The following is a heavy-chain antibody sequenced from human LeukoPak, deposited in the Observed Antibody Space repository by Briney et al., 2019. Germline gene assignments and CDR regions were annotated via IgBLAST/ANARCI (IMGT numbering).Heavy chain of an antibody. J-gene: IGHJ4*02. D-gene: IGHD1-26*01. CDR1: GFTFSNYW. Sequence: GSLRLSCAASGFTFSNYWMTWVRQAPGKGLEWVANIKQDGSEKYYVDSVRGRFTISRDNAKNSLDLQMNSLRAEDTAVYYCARYSGSYHGFDYWGQGTLVTVSS. V-gene: IGHV3-7*04. CDR3: ARYSGSYHGFDY. CDR2: IKQDGSEK.